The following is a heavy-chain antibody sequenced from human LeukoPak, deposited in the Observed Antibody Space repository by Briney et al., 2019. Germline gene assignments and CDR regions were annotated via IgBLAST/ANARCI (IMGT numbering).Heavy chain of an antibody. J-gene: IGHJ3*02. CDR2: IYSGGST. CDR1: GFTVSSNY. Sequence: GGSLRLSCAASGFTVSSNYMSWVRQAPGKGREWVSVIYSGGSTYYADSVKGRFTISRDNSKNTLYLQMDSLRAEDTAVYYCARDYYDSSGYYYDAFDIWGQGTMVTVSS. D-gene: IGHD3-22*01. V-gene: IGHV3-66*01. CDR3: ARDYYDSSGYYYDAFDI.